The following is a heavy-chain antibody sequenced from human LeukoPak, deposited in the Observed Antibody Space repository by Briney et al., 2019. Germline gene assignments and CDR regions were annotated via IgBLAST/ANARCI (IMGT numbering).Heavy chain of an antibody. V-gene: IGHV1-18*01. J-gene: IGHJ3*02. D-gene: IGHD4-11*01. CDR3: ARADDYINAFDI. CDR1: GGTFSSYA. Sequence: ASVKVSCKASGGTFSSYAISWVRQAPGQGLEWMGWISAYNGNTNYAQKLQGRVTMTTDTSTSTAYMELRSLRSDDTAVYYCARADDYINAFDIWGQGTMVTVSS. CDR2: ISAYNGNT.